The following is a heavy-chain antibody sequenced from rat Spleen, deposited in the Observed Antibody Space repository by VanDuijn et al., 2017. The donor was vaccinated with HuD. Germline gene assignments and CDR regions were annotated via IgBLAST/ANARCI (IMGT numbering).Heavy chain of an antibody. CDR3: TREDYVLTD. CDR2: INYDGSST. Sequence: EVQLVESGGGLVQPGRSMKLSCAASGFTFNNYYMAWVRQAPTKGLEWVASINYDGSSTYYRDSVKGRFTLSRDNAKSSLYLQMDSLRSEDTATYYCTREDYVLTDWGQGVVVTVSS. J-gene: IGHJ2*01. CDR1: GFTFNNYY. V-gene: IGHV5-20*01. D-gene: IGHD1-12*01.